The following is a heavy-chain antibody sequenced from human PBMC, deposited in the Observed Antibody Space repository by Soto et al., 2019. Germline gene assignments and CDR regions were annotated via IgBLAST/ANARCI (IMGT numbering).Heavy chain of an antibody. J-gene: IGHJ5*02. D-gene: IGHD1-26*01. Sequence: SGPTLVNPTQTLTLTCTFSGFSLSTSGVGVGWIRQPPGKALEWLALIYWDDDKRYSPSLKSRLTITKDTSKNQEVLTMTNMDPVDTATYYCAHSKQLPWFDPWGQGTLVTVSS. CDR2: IYWDDDK. CDR1: GFSLSTSGVG. V-gene: IGHV2-5*02. CDR3: AHSKQLPWFDP.